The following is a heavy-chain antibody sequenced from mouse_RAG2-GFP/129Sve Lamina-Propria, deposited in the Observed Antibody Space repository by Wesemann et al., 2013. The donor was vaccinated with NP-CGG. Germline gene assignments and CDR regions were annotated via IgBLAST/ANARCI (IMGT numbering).Heavy chain of an antibody. CDR2: ISNLAYSI. Sequence: EVKLVESGGGLVQPGGSLKLSCAASGFTFSDYGMAWVRQAPRKGPEWVAFISNLAYSIYYADTVTGRFTISRENAKNTLYLEMSSLRSEDTAMYYCASHYDLFAYWGQGTLVTVSA. CDR1: GFTFSDYG. CDR3: ASHYDLFAY. J-gene: IGHJ3*01. V-gene: IGHV5-15*01. D-gene: IGHD2-3*01.